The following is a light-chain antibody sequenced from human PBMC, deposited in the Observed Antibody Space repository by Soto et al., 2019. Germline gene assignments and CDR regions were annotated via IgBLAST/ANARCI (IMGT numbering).Light chain of an antibody. CDR2: WAS. V-gene: IGKV4-1*01. CDR3: QQYYCASQIT. Sequence: DIVMTQSPDSLVVSLGERATINCRSSQNILNSPDKRNYLAWYQQKSGQPPKLLIYWASTRESGVPVRFSGSGSGTAFTLTIISLQAEDVAVYYCQQYYCASQITFGGGTKVAIK. CDR1: QNILNSPDKRNY. J-gene: IGKJ4*01.